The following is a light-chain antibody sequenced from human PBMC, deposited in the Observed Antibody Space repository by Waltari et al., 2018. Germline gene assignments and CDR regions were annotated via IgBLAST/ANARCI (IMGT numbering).Light chain of an antibody. CDR3: QQYNNWPPWT. Sequence: EIVMTQSPATLSVSPGERATLSCRASQRVSRYLAWYQQKPGQAPRRLIYGASTRATGIPARFSVSGSGTEFTLTISSLQSEDFAVYYCQQYNNWPPWTFGQGTKVEIK. CDR1: QRVSRY. CDR2: GAS. V-gene: IGKV3-15*01. J-gene: IGKJ1*01.